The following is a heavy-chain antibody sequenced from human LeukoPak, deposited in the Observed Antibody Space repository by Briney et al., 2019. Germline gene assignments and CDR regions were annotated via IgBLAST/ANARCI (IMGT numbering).Heavy chain of an antibody. CDR3: ARCETLYDILTGYYSGGPDY. Sequence: SETLSLTCTVSGGSITSSNYQWGWIRQPPGKGLEWIGSISYSGSTYFNLSLKSRVMISVDTSNNQFSLKLSSVTAADTAVYYCARCETLYDILTGYYSGGPDYWGQGTLVTVSS. CDR1: GGSITSSNYQ. D-gene: IGHD3-9*01. CDR2: ISYSGST. V-gene: IGHV4-39*01. J-gene: IGHJ4*02.